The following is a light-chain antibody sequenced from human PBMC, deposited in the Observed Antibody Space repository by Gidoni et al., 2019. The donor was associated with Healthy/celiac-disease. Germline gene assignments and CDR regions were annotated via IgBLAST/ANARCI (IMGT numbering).Light chain of an antibody. CDR1: QSISSY. Sequence: DIQMTQSPSSLSASVGDRVTITCRASQSISSYLNWSQQKPGKAPKRLIYAASSLQSGVPSRFSGRGAGTDFTLTISSLQPEDFATYYCQQSYSTPRTFGGGTKVEIK. CDR3: QQSYSTPRT. CDR2: AAS. J-gene: IGKJ4*01. V-gene: IGKV1-39*01.